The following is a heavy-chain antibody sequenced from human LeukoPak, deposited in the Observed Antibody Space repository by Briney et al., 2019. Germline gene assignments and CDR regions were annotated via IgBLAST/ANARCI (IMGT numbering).Heavy chain of an antibody. CDR2: IYHSGST. V-gene: IGHV4-4*02. CDR3: ARGLGYSSGWYVGYFQH. Sequence: SETLSLTCAVSGGSISSSNWWSWVRQPPGKGLEWIGEIYHSGSTNYNPSLKSRVTISVDTSKNQFSLKLSSVTAADTAVYYCARGLGYSSGWYVGYFQHWGQGTLVTVSS. D-gene: IGHD6-19*01. CDR1: GGSISSSNW. J-gene: IGHJ1*01.